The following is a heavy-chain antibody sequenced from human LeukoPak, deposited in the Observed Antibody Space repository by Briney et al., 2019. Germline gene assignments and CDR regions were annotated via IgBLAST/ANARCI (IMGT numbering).Heavy chain of an antibody. D-gene: IGHD3-22*01. CDR3: ARHYDSSGYRRPYYYYMDV. CDR2: IYTSGST. J-gene: IGHJ6*03. V-gene: IGHV4-4*09. CDR1: GGSISSYY. Sequence: SETLSLTCTVSGGSISSYYWSWIRQPPGKGLEWIGYIYTSGSTNYNPSLKSRVTISVDTSKNQFSLKLSSVTAADTAVYYCARHYDSSGYRRPYYYYMDVWGKGTTVTVSS.